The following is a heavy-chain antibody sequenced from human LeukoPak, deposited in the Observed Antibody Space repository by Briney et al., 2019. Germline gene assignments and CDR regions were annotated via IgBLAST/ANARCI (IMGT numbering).Heavy chain of an antibody. CDR3: ARSNDILTGYYP. CDR1: GDSVSSNSAA. D-gene: IGHD3-9*01. V-gene: IGHV6-1*01. Sequence: SQTLSLTCAISGDSVSSNSAAWNWVRQSPSRGLEWLGRAYYRSKLYNDYALSVKSRITIDPDTSNNQFSLQLNSVTPEDTAVYYCARSNDILTGYYPWGQGTLVTVSS. CDR2: AYYRSKLYN. J-gene: IGHJ5*02.